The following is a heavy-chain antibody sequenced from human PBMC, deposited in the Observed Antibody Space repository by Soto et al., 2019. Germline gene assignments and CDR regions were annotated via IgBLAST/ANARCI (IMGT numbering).Heavy chain of an antibody. J-gene: IGHJ2*01. CDR3: ARRTAGLYFDL. V-gene: IGHV3-64*01. D-gene: IGHD2-21*02. Sequence: EVQLVESGGGLVQPGGSLRLSCAASGFMFNSYAMHWVRQAPGKGLEYVSAISSLGDSTFYANSVKDRFTISRDNSKNTLYLQMGSLRAEDMAVYYCARRTAGLYFDLWGRGTLVTVSS. CDR1: GFMFNSYA. CDR2: ISSLGDST.